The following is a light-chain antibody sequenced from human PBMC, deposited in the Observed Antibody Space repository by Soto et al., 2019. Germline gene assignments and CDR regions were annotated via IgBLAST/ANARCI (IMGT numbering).Light chain of an antibody. CDR3: QQYHRSSVT. CDR2: DAS. V-gene: IGKV1-5*01. J-gene: IGKJ5*01. CDR1: QSLNND. Sequence: DIQMTQSPSTLSASVGDRVTITCRSSQSLNNDLAWYQQKPGKAPNLLIYDASTLERGVPSRFSGTGSGTEFTLAISSLQHDDIATYDCQQYHRSSVTFGQGTLRAIK.